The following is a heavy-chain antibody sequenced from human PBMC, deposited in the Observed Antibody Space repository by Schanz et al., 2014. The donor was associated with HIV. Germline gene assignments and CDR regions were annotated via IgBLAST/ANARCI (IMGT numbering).Heavy chain of an antibody. Sequence: EVQLVESGGGLVQPGGSLRLSCAASGFTFSRYWMTWVRQAPGKGLEWVANIKEDGSEKYHADSVKGRFTISRDNAKNALCLQMESLRAEDTAVYYCARDGGEGGGQGTTVTVSS. CDR2: IKEDGSEK. CDR1: GFTFSRYW. D-gene: IGHD3-16*01. J-gene: IGHJ6*02. CDR3: ARDGGEG. V-gene: IGHV3-7*01.